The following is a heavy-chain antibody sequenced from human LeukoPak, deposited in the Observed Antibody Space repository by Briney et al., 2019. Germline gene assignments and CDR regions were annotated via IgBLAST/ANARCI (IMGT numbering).Heavy chain of an antibody. V-gene: IGHV3-74*01. D-gene: IGHD5-12*01. CDR2: IKSDESTR. Sequence: PGGSLRLSCAASGFTFTSYWMHWVRQAPGKGLVWVSRIKSDESTRDYADFVKGRFTISRDNARNTVYLQINSLTAEDTAVYYCARGLRDRYGMDVWGQGTTVTVSS. CDR1: GFTFTSYW. J-gene: IGHJ6*02. CDR3: ARGLRDRYGMDV.